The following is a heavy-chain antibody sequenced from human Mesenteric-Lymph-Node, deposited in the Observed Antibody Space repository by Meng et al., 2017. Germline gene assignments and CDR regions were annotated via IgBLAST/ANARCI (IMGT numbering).Heavy chain of an antibody. V-gene: IGHV1-2*06. CDR1: GYTFTGYY. J-gene: IGHJ6*02. CDR2: INPNSGGT. Sequence: ASVKVSCKASGYTFTGYYMHWVRQAPGQGLEWMGRINPNSGGTNYAQKFQGRVTMTTDTSTSTAYMELRSLSSDDTAVYYCARDGILTEYYFYGMDLWGQGTTVTVSS. CDR3: ARDGILTEYYFYGMDL.